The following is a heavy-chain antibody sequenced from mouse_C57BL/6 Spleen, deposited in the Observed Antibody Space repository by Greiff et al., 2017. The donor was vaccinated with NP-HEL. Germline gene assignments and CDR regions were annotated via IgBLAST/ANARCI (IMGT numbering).Heavy chain of an antibody. CDR1: GFTFSDYG. Sequence: EVHLVESGGGLVQPGGSLKLSCAASGFTFSDYGMAGVRQAPRKGPEWVAFISNLAYSIYYADTVTGRFTISRENAKNTLYLEMSSLRSEDTAMYYCARQDGYYGAMDYWGQGTSVTVSS. V-gene: IGHV5-15*01. CDR3: ARQDGYYGAMDY. D-gene: IGHD2-3*01. CDR2: ISNLAYSI. J-gene: IGHJ4*01.